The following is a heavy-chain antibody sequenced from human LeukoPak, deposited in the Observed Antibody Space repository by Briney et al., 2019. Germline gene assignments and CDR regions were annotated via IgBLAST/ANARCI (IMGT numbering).Heavy chain of an antibody. Sequence: GGSLRLSCAASGFTFSSYWMSWVRQAPGKGLEWVANIKQDGSEKYYVDSVKGRFTISRDNAKNSLYLQMNSLRAEDTAVYYCAREGVVTMVRGTDYWGQGTLVTVSS. CDR3: AREGVVTMVRGTDY. CDR1: GFTFSSYW. V-gene: IGHV3-7*01. D-gene: IGHD3-10*01. J-gene: IGHJ4*02. CDR2: IKQDGSEK.